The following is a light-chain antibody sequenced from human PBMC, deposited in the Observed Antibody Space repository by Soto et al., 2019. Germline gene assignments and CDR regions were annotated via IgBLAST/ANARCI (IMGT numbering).Light chain of an antibody. V-gene: IGKV3-15*01. CDR2: GAS. CDR1: QSVNSN. Sequence: KVMTQSPATLSVSPGERATLSCRASQSVNSNLAWYQQKPGQAPRLLLYGASTRATGTPARFSGSASGTEFTLTISILQSEDSAVYYCQQYNDWPLTFGGGTKVEIK. J-gene: IGKJ4*01. CDR3: QQYNDWPLT.